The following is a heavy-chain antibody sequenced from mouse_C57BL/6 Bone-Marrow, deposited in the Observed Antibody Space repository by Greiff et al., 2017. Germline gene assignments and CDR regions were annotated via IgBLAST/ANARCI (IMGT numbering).Heavy chain of an antibody. D-gene: IGHD2-5*01. CDR1: GYAFSSSW. V-gene: IGHV1-82*01. CDR2: IYPGDGDT. J-gene: IGHJ2*01. Sequence: QVQLKQSGPELVKPGASVKISCKASGYAFSSSWMNWVKQRPGKGLEWIGRIYPGDGDTNYNAKFKGKATLTADKSSSTAYMQLSSLTSEDSAVYFCARSLFSYYSNYVYFDYWGQGTTLTVSS. CDR3: ARSLFSYYSNYVYFDY.